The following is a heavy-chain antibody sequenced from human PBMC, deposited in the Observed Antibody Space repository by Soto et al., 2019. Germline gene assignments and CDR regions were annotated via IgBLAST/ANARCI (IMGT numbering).Heavy chain of an antibody. CDR3: ESWGYYDSSGPTRPFFDY. J-gene: IGHJ4*02. Sequence: GASVKVSCKASGGTFSSYTISWVRQAPGQGLEWMGRIIPILGIANYAQKFQGRVTITADKSTSTAYMELSSLRSEDTAVYYCESWGYYDSSGPTRPFFDYWGQGTLVTVSS. D-gene: IGHD3-22*01. CDR1: GGTFSSYT. CDR2: IIPILGIA. V-gene: IGHV1-69*02.